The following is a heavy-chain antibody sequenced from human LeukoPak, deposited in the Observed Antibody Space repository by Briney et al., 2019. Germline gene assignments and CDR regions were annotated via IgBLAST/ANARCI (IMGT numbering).Heavy chain of an antibody. CDR3: ATTSVSSWYEGLAL. CDR1: GFSVSSNY. D-gene: IGHD6-13*01. J-gene: IGHJ4*02. Sequence: GGSLRLSCAALGFSVSSNYINSVRQAPGKGLEWVSVSYSGGSTYYADSVKGRITISRDNSKNTLYLQMKSLRAEDTAVYYCATTSVSSWYEGLALWGQGTLVTVSS. V-gene: IGHV3-66*01. CDR2: SYSGGST.